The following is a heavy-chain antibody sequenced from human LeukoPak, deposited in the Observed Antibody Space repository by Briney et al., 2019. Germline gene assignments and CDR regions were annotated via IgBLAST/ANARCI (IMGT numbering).Heavy chain of an antibody. V-gene: IGHV3-53*05. J-gene: IGHJ5*02. Sequence: QTGGSLRLSCAASGFTFSSYSMSWVRQAPGKGLEWVSIMFSGGRTYYADSVKGRFTISRDNSKNTLDLQMNSLRAEDTAVYYCARDLEGAGWFDPWGQGTLVTVSS. CDR1: GFTFSSYS. CDR2: MFSGGRT. CDR3: ARDLEGAGWFDP. D-gene: IGHD1-1*01.